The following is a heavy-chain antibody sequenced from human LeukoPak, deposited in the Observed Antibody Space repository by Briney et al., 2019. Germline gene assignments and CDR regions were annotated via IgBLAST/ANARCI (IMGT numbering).Heavy chain of an antibody. J-gene: IGHJ4*02. V-gene: IGHV3-30*18. Sequence: GGSLRLSCAASGFTFSSYGMHWVRQAPRKGLEWVAVISYDGSNKYYADSVKGRFTISRDNTKNTLYLQMNSLRAEDTAVYYCAKDRWRAGYFDYWGQGTLVTVSS. CDR3: AKDRWRAGYFDY. D-gene: IGHD6-13*01. CDR1: GFTFSSYG. CDR2: ISYDGSNK.